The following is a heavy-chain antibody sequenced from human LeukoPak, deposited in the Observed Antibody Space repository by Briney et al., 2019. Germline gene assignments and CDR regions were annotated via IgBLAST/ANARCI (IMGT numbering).Heavy chain of an antibody. V-gene: IGHV1-2*02. CDR2: INPNTGGT. CDR1: GYAFTDYY. J-gene: IGHJ6*03. Sequence: GASVKVSCKTSGYAFTDYYVHWVRQAPGQGLEWLGRINPNTGGTKHAQKFQGRVTMTRDTSISTTYLELSSLTSDDTAVYYCARDPKNFYDSKFDYYHMDVWGKGATVTISS. D-gene: IGHD3-22*01. CDR3: ARDPKNFYDSKFDYYHMDV.